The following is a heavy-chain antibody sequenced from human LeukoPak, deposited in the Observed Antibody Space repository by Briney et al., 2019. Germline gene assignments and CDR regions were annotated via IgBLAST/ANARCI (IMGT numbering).Heavy chain of an antibody. V-gene: IGHV1-69*13. CDR3: ARGQDSSGYYQYYFDY. J-gene: IGHJ4*02. D-gene: IGHD3-22*01. CDR1: GGTFSSYA. Sequence: ASVKVSCKASGGTFSSYAISWVRQAPGQGLEWMGGIIPIFGTANYAQKLQGRVTITADESTSTAYMELSSPRSEDTAVYYCARGQDSSGYYQYYFDYWGQGTLVTVSS. CDR2: IIPIFGTA.